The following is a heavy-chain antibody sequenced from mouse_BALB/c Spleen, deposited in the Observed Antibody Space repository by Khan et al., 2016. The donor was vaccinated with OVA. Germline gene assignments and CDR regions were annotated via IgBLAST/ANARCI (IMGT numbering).Heavy chain of an antibody. J-gene: IGHJ3*01. D-gene: IGHD2-4*01. Sequence: QLEVSGPGLVKPSQSLSLTCTVTGYSITSEYAWNWIRQFPGNKLEWMGYINYSGNTRFNPSLKSRTSITRDTSKNQFFLQLNSVTTEDTATYYCARKDYYDYDPFPYWGQGTLVTVSA. CDR1: GYSITSEYA. CDR3: ARKDYYDYDPFPY. V-gene: IGHV3-2*02. CDR2: INYSGNT.